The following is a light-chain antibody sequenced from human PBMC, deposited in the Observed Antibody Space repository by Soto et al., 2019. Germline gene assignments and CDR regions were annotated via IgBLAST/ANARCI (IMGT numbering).Light chain of an antibody. CDR3: QQYGSSQIT. J-gene: IGKJ5*01. Sequence: EIVLTQSPGTLSLSPGERATLSCRASQSVSSSYLAWYQQKPGQAPRLLIYGASSRATGIPDRFSGSGSGTDFTLTMSRLEVEDVGVYYCQQYGSSQITFGQGTRLEIK. CDR1: QSVSSSY. CDR2: GAS. V-gene: IGKV3-20*01.